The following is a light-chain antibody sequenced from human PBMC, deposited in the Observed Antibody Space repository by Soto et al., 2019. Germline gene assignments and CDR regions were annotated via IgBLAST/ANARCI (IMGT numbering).Light chain of an antibody. V-gene: IGLV1-44*01. J-gene: IGLJ3*02. CDR1: SSNIGSNT. Sequence: QSVLTQPPSASGTPGQRVTISCAGSSSNIGSNTVNWYQQLPGTAPKLLIYSNNQRPSGVPDRFSGSKSGTSASLAISGLQSEYEADYYCAAWDDRLNGPWWVFGGGTKLTVL. CDR3: AAWDDRLNGPWWV. CDR2: SNN.